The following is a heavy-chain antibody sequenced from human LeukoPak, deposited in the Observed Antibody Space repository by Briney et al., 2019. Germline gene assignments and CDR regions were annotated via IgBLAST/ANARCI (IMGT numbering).Heavy chain of an antibody. D-gene: IGHD5-24*01. CDR1: GYSISSGYY. CDR2: IYHSGST. CDR3: ARDGEMGTIENYFDY. V-gene: IGHV4-38-2*02. Sequence: PSETLSLTCTVSGYSISSGYYWGWIRQPPGKGLEWIGSIYHSGSTYYNPSLKSRVTISVDTSKNQFSLKLSSVTAAGTAVYYCARDGEMGTIENYFDYWGQGTLVTVSS. J-gene: IGHJ4*02.